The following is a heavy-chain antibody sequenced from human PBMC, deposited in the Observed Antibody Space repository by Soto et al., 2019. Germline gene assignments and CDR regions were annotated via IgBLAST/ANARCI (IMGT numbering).Heavy chain of an antibody. V-gene: IGHV3-30-3*01. J-gene: IGHJ4*02. CDR1: GFTFSSYA. Sequence: QVQLVESGGGVVQPGRSLRLSCAASGFTFSSYAMHWVRQAPGKGLEWVAVISYDGSNEYYADSVKGRFTISRDNSKNTLYLQMNSLRAEDTAVYYCARDYYDSSELPDYWGQGTLVTVSS. D-gene: IGHD3-22*01. CDR3: ARDYYDSSELPDY. CDR2: ISYDGSNE.